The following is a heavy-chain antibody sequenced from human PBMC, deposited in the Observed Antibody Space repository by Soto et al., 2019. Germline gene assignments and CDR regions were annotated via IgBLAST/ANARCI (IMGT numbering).Heavy chain of an antibody. Sequence: PGGSLRLSCAASGFTFSSYAMSWVRQAPGKGLEWVSAISGGGGSTYYADSVKGRFTISRDNSKNTLYLQMNSLRAEDTAVYYCAKVLGPPPSSHSYYYYGMDVWGQGTTVTVSS. D-gene: IGHD6-6*01. J-gene: IGHJ6*02. V-gene: IGHV3-23*01. CDR2: ISGGGGST. CDR3: AKVLGPPPSSHSYYYYGMDV. CDR1: GFTFSSYA.